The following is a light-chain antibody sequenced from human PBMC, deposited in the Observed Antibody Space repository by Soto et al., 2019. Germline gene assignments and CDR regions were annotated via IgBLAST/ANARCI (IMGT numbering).Light chain of an antibody. Sequence: DIQMTQSPSTLSASVGDRVTITCRASQSISSWLAWYQQKPGKAPKLLIYAASSLQSGVPSRFSGSGSGTDFTLTISRLEPEDFAVYYCQQYGSSPQLTFGGGTKVDIK. CDR1: QSISSW. J-gene: IGKJ4*01. V-gene: IGKV1-5*01. CDR2: AAS. CDR3: QQYGSSPQLT.